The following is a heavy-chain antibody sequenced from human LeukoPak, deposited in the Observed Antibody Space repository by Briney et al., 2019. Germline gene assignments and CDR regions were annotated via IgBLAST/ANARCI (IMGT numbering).Heavy chain of an antibody. CDR3: TRHAGYDSSGYYTGY. CDR2: IRSKANSYSK. J-gene: IGHJ4*02. CDR1: GCTFSGSA. V-gene: IGHV3-73*01. Sequence: PAGSLTLSCAASGCTFSGSAMHWIRQPPGKGLEWVGRIRSKANSYSKPYAASVKGRFTISRDDSKNTAYLQMNSLKTEDTAVYYCTRHAGYDSSGYYTGYWGEGSLVSVSS. D-gene: IGHD3-22*01.